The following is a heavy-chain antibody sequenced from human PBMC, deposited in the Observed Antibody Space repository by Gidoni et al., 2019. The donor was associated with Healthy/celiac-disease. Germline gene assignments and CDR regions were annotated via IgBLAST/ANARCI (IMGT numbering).Heavy chain of an antibody. D-gene: IGHD3-10*01. CDR3: VRSQGGNYYGSGSYYDY. CDR1: GGSISSSSYY. CDR2: IYYSGST. V-gene: IGHV4-39*01. Sequence: QLQLQESGPGLVKPSETLSLTCTVSGGSISSSSYYWGWIRQPPGKGLEWIGSIYYSGSTYYNPSLKSRVTISVDTSKNQFSLKLSSVTAADTAVYYCVRSQGGNYYGSGSYYDYWGQGTLVTVSS. J-gene: IGHJ4*02.